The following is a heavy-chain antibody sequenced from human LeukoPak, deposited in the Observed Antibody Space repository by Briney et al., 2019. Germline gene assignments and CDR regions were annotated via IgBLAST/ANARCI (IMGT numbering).Heavy chain of an antibody. V-gene: IGHV3-23*01. J-gene: IGHJ4*02. CDR2: ISGSGGST. Sequence: PGGSLRLSCAASGFTFSSYGMSWVRQAPGKGLEWVSAISGSGGSTYYADSVKGRFTISRDNAKNTLYLQMNSLRAEDTAVYYCARGMRFWPSSGYGPFDYWGQGTLVTVSS. CDR1: GFTFSSYG. D-gene: IGHD3-22*01. CDR3: ARGMRFWPSSGYGPFDY.